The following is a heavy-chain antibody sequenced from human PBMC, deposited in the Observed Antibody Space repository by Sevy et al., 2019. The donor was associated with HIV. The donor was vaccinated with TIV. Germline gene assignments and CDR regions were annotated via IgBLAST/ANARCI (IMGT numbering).Heavy chain of an antibody. CDR1: GFTFRSYW. CDR2: INADGTTT. Sequence: GGSQRLSCAASGFTFRSYWMHWVLQAPGKGLVWVSRINADGTTTTYVDSVEGRFTISRDNAKNTLYLQMNSLRVEDTAVYYCARGSDTTNWVQWFDPWGQGTLVTVSS. D-gene: IGHD1-1*01. V-gene: IGHV3-74*01. J-gene: IGHJ5*02. CDR3: ARGSDTTNWVQWFDP.